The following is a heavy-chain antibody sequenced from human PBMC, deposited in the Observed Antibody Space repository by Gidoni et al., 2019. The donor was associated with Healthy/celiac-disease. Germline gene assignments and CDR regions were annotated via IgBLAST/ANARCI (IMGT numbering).Heavy chain of an antibody. CDR2: ISGSGGST. J-gene: IGHJ4*02. Sequence: EVQLLESGGGLVQPGGSLRLPCAASGFTFSRDAMSWVRQAPGKGPGWVSAISGSGGSTYYADAVKGRFTISRDNSKNTLYLQMNSLRAEDTAVYYCAKVMYYDFWSGYRTGAFDYWGQGTLVTVSS. V-gene: IGHV3-23*01. D-gene: IGHD3-3*01. CDR3: AKVMYYDFWSGYRTGAFDY. CDR1: GFTFSRDA.